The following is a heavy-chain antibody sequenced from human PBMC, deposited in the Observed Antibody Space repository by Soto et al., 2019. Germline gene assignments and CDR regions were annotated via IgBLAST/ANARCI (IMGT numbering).Heavy chain of an antibody. CDR1: GFTFDDYA. Sequence: EVQLVESGGGLVQPGRSLRLSCAASGFTFDDYAMHWVRQAPGKGLEWVSGISWNSGSIGYADSVKGRFTISRDNAKNSLYLQMNSLRAEDTALYYCAKDTAVAGMGVYYYYYMDVWGNGTTVTVSS. CDR3: AKDTAVAGMGVYYYYYMDV. J-gene: IGHJ6*03. V-gene: IGHV3-9*01. D-gene: IGHD6-19*01. CDR2: ISWNSGSI.